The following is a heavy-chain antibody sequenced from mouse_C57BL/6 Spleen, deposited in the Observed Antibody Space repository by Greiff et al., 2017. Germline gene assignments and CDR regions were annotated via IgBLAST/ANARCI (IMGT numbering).Heavy chain of an antibody. D-gene: IGHD1-1*01. CDR2: ISDGGSYT. Sequence: EVKVVESGGGLVKPGGSLKLSCAASGFTFSSYAMSWVRQTPEKRLEWVATISDGGSYTYYPDNVKGRFTISRDNAKNNLYLQMSHLKSEDTAMYYCARAVTSVVEPYWYFDFWGTGTTVTVSS. CDR3: ARAVTSVVEPYWYFDF. J-gene: IGHJ1*03. CDR1: GFTFSSYA. V-gene: IGHV5-4*03.